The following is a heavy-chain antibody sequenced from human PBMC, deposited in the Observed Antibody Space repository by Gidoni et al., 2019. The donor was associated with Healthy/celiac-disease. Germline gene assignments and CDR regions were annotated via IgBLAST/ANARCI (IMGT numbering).Heavy chain of an antibody. Sequence: EVQLVESGGGLVKPGGSLRLSCAASGFTFSSYSMNWVRQAPGKGLGWVSSISSSRSYIYYADSVKGRFTISRDNAKNSLYLQMNSLRAEDTAVYYCARGGAYYYDSSGSRAFDIWGQGTMVTVSS. CDR1: GFTFSSYS. CDR3: ARGGAYYYDSSGSRAFDI. J-gene: IGHJ3*02. V-gene: IGHV3-21*01. D-gene: IGHD3-22*01. CDR2: ISSSRSYI.